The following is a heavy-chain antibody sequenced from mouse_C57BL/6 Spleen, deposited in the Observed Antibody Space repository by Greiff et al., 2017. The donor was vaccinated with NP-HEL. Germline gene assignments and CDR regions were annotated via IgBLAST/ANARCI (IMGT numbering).Heavy chain of an antibody. D-gene: IGHD2-1*01. J-gene: IGHJ1*03. CDR2: INPSSGYT. CDR1: GYTFTSYT. CDR3: ARDYGNYWYFDV. Sequence: QVQLQQSGAALARPGASVKMSCKASGYTFTSYTMHWVKQRPGQGLEWIGYINPSSGYTTYNQKFKDKATLTADKSSSTAYMQLSSLTSEDSAVYYCARDYGNYWYFDVWGTGTTVTVSS. V-gene: IGHV1-4*01.